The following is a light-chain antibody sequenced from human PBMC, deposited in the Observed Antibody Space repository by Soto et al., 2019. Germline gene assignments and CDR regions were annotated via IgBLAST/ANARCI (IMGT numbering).Light chain of an antibody. Sequence: DIQMTQPPSFLSASVGDRVTITCRASQGISSYLAWYQEKAGKAPKLLIYGASNLQSGVPSRFSGSGSGTEFTLTISSLQPEDFATYYCQQLNSYALTFGGGTKVDIK. CDR3: QQLNSYALT. J-gene: IGKJ4*01. CDR1: QGISSY. V-gene: IGKV1-9*01. CDR2: GAS.